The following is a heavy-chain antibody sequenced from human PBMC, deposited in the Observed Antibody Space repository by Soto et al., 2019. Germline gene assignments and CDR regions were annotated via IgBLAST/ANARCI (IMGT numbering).Heavy chain of an antibody. V-gene: IGHV3-66*01. D-gene: IGHD4-4*01. J-gene: IGHJ6*03. CDR2: IYSGGST. CDR1: GFTVSSNY. CDR3: ASKYSKSPPHYYYYYMDV. Sequence: GGSLRLSCAASGFTVSSNYMSWVRQAPGKGLEWVSVIYSGGSTYYADSVKGRFTISRDNSKNTLYLQMNSLRAEDTAVYYCASKYSKSPPHYYYYYMDVWGKGTTVTVS.